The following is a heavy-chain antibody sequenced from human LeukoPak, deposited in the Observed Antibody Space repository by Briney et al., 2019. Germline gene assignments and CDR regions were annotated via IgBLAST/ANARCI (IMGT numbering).Heavy chain of an antibody. V-gene: IGHV3-7*05. D-gene: IGHD3-16*01. CDR3: ARDDYLGY. CDR1: GFAFSGYW. CDR2: INQDGSAK. J-gene: IGHJ4*02. Sequence: GGSLRLSCAASGFAFSGYWMAWVRQAPGRGLEWVAHINQDGSAKNYVDPVKGRFTNSRDNAKNSVYLQLDTLRAEDTAVYFCARDDYLGYWGQGTLVTVSS.